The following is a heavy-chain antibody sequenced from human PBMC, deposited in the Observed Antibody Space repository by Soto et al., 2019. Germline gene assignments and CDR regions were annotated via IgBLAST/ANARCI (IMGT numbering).Heavy chain of an antibody. CDR3: ARDRLGIHIAFDI. CDR1: GYTFTSYA. CDR2: INAGNGNT. Sequence: ASVKVSCKASGYTFTSYAMHWVRQAPGQRLEWMGWINAGNGNTKYSQKFQGRVTITRDTSASTAYMELSSLRSEDTAVYYCARDRLGIHIAFDIWGQGTMVTVSS. V-gene: IGHV1-3*01. J-gene: IGHJ3*02. D-gene: IGHD7-27*01.